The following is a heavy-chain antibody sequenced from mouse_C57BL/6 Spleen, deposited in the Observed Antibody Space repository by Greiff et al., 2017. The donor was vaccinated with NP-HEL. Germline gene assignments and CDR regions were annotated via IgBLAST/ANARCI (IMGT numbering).Heavy chain of an antibody. D-gene: IGHD1-1*01. CDR2: INPNNGGT. CDR1: GYTFTDYY. CDR3: ARCRLLRQAWFAY. Sequence: EVQLQQSGPELVKPGASVKISCKASGYTFTDYYMNWVKQSHGKSLEWIGDINPNNGGTSYNQKFKGKATLTVDKSSSTAYMELRSLTSEDSAVYYCARCRLLRQAWFAYWGQGTLVTVSA. V-gene: IGHV1-26*01. J-gene: IGHJ3*01.